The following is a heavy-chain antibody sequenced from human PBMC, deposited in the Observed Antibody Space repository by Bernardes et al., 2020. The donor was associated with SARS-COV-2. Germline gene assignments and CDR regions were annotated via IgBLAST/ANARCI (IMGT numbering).Heavy chain of an antibody. J-gene: IGHJ3*02. CDR3: AREVGDYSNVESDAFDI. Sequence: ASVKVSCKASGYTLSDYYMHWVRQAPGQGLEWMGWINPHSGGTNYALKFQGRVTVTRDTSITTAYMELSRLTSDDTAVYYCAREVGDYSNVESDAFDIWGQGTMVTVSS. CDR1: GYTLSDYY. CDR2: INPHSGGT. D-gene: IGHD4-17*01. V-gene: IGHV1-2*02.